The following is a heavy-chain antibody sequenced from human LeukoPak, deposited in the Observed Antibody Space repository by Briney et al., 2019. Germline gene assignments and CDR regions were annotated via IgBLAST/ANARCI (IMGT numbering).Heavy chain of an antibody. CDR1: GFTFGISW. D-gene: IGHD2-21*01. V-gene: IGHV3-7*01. CDR3: ASGDYFDY. CDR2: IKADGSEI. Sequence: GGSLRLSCAASGFTFGISWMSWVRQAPGKGLEWVANIKADGSEIYYVDSVKGRFTISRDNAKNSLYLQMNSLRAEDTALYYCASGDYFDYWGQGTLVTVSS. J-gene: IGHJ4*02.